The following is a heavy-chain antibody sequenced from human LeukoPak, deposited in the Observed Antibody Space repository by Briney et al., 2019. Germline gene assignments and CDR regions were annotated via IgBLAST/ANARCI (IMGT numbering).Heavy chain of an antibody. J-gene: IGHJ6*03. Sequence: GRSLRLSCAASGFTFSSYAMHWVRQAPGKGLEWVAVISYDGSNKYYADSVKGRFTISRDNSKNTLYLQMNSLRAEDTAVYYCARGSGSYAVAYYYYMDVWGKGTTVTVSS. CDR2: ISYDGSNK. V-gene: IGHV3-30-3*01. CDR3: ARGSGSYAVAYYYYMDV. CDR1: GFTFSSYA. D-gene: IGHD1-26*01.